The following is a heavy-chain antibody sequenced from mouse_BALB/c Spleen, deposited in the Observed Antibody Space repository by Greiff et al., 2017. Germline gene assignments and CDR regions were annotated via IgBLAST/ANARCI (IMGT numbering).Heavy chain of an antibody. V-gene: IGHV5-17*02. J-gene: IGHJ4*01. D-gene: IGHD3-2*02. CDR1: GFTFSSFG. CDR2: ISSGSSTI. CDR3: ARSGGNYAMDY. Sequence: EVQLVESRGGLVQPGGSRKLSCAASGFTFSSFGMHWVRQAPEKGLEWVAYISSGSSTIYYADTVKGRFTISRDNPKNTLFLQMTSLRSEDTAMYYCARSGGNYAMDYWGQGTSVTVSS.